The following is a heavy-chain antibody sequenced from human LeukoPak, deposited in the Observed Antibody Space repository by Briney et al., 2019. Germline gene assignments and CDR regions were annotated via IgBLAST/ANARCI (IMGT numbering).Heavy chain of an antibody. CDR2: IYHSGST. D-gene: IGHD5-12*01. J-gene: IGHJ3*01. Sequence: SETLSLTCTVSGYSISSGYYWGWIRQPPGKGLEWIGSIYHSGSTYYNPSLKSRVTISVDTSKNQFSLKLSSVTAADTAVYYCARSSQVALWGQGTMVTVSS. CDR1: GYSISSGYY. CDR3: ARSSQVAL. V-gene: IGHV4-38-2*02.